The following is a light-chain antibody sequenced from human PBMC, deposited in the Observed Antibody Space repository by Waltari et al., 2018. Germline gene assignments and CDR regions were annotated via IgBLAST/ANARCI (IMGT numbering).Light chain of an antibody. CDR2: SAS. Sequence: DIVMTQSPVSLAVSLVERATINCKSSPSLLYTSNNMTYFTWFQQKPGQPPKLLIYSASTRESAVPDRFSGSGSETDFNLTISTLQAEDVAVYYCQPYYDTPRTFSHGTKLEIK. J-gene: IGKJ2*01. V-gene: IGKV4-1*01. CDR3: QPYYDTPRT. CDR1: PSLLYTSNNMTY.